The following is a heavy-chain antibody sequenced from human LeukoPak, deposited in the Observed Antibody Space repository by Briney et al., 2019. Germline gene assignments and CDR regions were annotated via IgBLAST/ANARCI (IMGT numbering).Heavy chain of an antibody. CDR1: GGSISSGYHY. V-gene: IGHV4-39*01. CDR3: ARGDSSSWSLFDY. J-gene: IGHJ4*02. CDR2: IYESGRT. D-gene: IGHD6-13*01. Sequence: SETLSLTYTVSGGSISSGYHYWGWIRQPPGKGLEWIGSIYESGRTHYNPSLRSRITISVDTSKNQFSLELSSVTAADTAVYYCARGDSSSWSLFDYWGQGTLVTVSS.